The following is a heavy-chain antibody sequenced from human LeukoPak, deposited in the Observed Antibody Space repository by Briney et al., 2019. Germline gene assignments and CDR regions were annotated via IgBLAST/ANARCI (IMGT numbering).Heavy chain of an antibody. CDR2: IKQDGSEK. CDR3: ARDRDGGYDSLYYYYYMDV. D-gene: IGHD5-12*01. V-gene: IGHV3-7*01. CDR1: GFTLSNYW. J-gene: IGHJ6*03. Sequence: PGGSLRLSCAASGFTLSNYWMSCVRQAPGRGLEWVANIKQDGSEKNYVDSVKGRFTISRDNAKNSLFLQMDGLTAEDTAVYYCARDRDGGYDSLYYYYYMDVWGKGTTVTVSS.